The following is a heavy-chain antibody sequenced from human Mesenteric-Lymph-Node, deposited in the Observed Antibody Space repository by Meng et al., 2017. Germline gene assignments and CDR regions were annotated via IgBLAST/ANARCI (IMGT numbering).Heavy chain of an antibody. CDR2: INHSGST. CDR1: GGSFSGYY. J-gene: IGHJ4*02. D-gene: IGHD6-19*01. Sequence: SETLSLTCAVYGGSFSGYYWSWIRQPPGKGLEWIGEINHSGSTNYNLSLKSRVTISVDTSKNQFSLKLSSVTAADTAVYYCAREDNGIAVAGEELYYFDYWGQGTLVTVSS. V-gene: IGHV4-34*01. CDR3: AREDNGIAVAGEELYYFDY.